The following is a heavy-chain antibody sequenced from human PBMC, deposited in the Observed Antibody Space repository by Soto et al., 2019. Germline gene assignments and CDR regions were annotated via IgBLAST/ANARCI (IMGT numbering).Heavy chain of an antibody. J-gene: IGHJ5*02. CDR3: ARTKVVPAAMRGIDWFDP. CDR2: ISSSGSTI. CDR1: GFTFSDYY. V-gene: IGHV3-11*01. Sequence: QVQLVESGGGLVKPGGSLRLSCAASGFTFSDYYMSWIRQAPGKGLEWVSYISSSGSTIYYADYVKSPFTISRDNAKNSLYLQMNSLRAEDTAVYYCARTKVVPAAMRGIDWFDPWGQGTLVTVSS. D-gene: IGHD2-2*01.